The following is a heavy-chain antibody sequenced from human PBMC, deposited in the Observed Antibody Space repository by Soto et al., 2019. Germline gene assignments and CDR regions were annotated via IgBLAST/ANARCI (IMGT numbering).Heavy chain of an antibody. CDR2: ISSSSSYT. Sequence: QVQLVESGGGLVKPGGSLRLSCAASGFTFSDYYMSWIRQAPGKGLEWVSYISSSSSYTNYADSVKGRFTISRDNAKNSLYLQMNSLRAEDTAVYYCARGLTYDFWSGSYYFDYWGQGTLVTVSS. CDR1: GFTFSDYY. J-gene: IGHJ4*02. CDR3: ARGLTYDFWSGSYYFDY. V-gene: IGHV3-11*06. D-gene: IGHD3-3*01.